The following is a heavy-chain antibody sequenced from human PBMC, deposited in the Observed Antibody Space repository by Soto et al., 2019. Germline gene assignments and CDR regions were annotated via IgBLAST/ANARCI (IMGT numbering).Heavy chain of an antibody. Sequence: QITLKESGPTLVKPTQTLTLTCTFSGFSLSTSEVGVGWIRQPPGKALEWLALIYWDDDKRYSPSLKSRLTITKDTCKNQVVLTMAIMDPVDTATYYCAHSRYYGSGHLYYSGYWGQGTLVTVSS. J-gene: IGHJ4*02. V-gene: IGHV2-5*02. D-gene: IGHD3-10*01. CDR3: AHSRYYGSGHLYYSGY. CDR2: IYWDDDK. CDR1: GFSLSTSEVG.